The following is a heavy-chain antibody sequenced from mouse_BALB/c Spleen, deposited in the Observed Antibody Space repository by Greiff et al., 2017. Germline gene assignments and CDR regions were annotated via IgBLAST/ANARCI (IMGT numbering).Heavy chain of an antibody. CDR3: ARSYGNYAMDY. CDR2: INPYNDGT. D-gene: IGHD1-1*02. Sequence: VQLHQSGPELVKPGASVKMSCKASGYTFTSYVMHWVKQKPGQGLEWIGYINPYNDGTKYNEKFKGKATLTSDKSSSTAYMELSSLTSEDSAVYYCARSYGNYAMDYWGQGTSVTVSS. J-gene: IGHJ4*01. V-gene: IGHV1-14*01. CDR1: GYTFTSYV.